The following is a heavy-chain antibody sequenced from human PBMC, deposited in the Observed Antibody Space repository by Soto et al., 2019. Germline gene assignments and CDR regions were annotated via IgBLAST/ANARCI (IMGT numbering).Heavy chain of an antibody. J-gene: IGHJ3*02. CDR3: ARQTTLGGVIAANVFNI. V-gene: IGHV4-39*01. Sequence: QLQLQESGPGLVKASETLSLTCTVSGDSISSIDYYWAWIRQPPGKGLEWIGSIFYTGNTYYNPYLESRATISVDTSKNQFSMKRSSVTPADTAVYYCARQTTLGGVIAANVFNIWGQGTTVRVYS. D-gene: IGHD3-16*02. CDR1: GDSISSIDYY. CDR2: IFYTGNT.